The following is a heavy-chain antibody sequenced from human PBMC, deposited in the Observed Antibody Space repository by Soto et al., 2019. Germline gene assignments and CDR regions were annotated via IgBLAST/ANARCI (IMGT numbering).Heavy chain of an antibody. CDR1: GFTFSSDY. CDR2: INTDGSAT. V-gene: IGHV3-74*01. J-gene: IGHJ6*02. D-gene: IGHD3-22*01. CDR3: ARENYDDSSGYYAQGGLDA. Sequence: PAGSLRLSCAASGFTFSSDYMHWVRQAPGKGLEWVSRINTDGSATTYADSMKGRFTISRDNAKNMVYLQMNSLRAEDTAVYYCARENYDDSSGYYAQGGLDAWGQGTTVTLSS.